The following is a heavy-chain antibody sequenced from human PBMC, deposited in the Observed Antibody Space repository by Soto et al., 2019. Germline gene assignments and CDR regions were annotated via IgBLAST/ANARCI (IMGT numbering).Heavy chain of an antibody. D-gene: IGHD3-10*01. Sequence: LRLSCVASGLTFGSRAMTWVRQAPGEGLHWVSTITDTGGDAKYADSVRGRFVISRDNSKKTLYLQMTSLTAEDSAMYYCARGSTDSYPGSRIFDFWGRGTLVTVSS. CDR2: ITDTGGDA. J-gene: IGHJ4*02. CDR3: ARGSTDSYPGSRIFDF. CDR1: GLTFGSRA. V-gene: IGHV3-23*01.